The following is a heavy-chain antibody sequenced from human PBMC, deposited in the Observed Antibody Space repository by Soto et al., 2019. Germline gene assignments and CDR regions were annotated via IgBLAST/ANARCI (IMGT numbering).Heavy chain of an antibody. J-gene: IGHJ1*01. D-gene: IGHD1-26*01. CDR1: GFTFSSYA. CDR2: ISYDGNNK. Sequence: GGSLRLSCAASGFTFSSYAMHWVRQAPGKGLEWVAVISYDGNNKYYADSLKGRFTISRDNSKNTLYLQMNSLRAEDTAVFYFARDLWELLSAIAYWGQGTLVPVSS. CDR3: ARDLWELLSAIAY. V-gene: IGHV3-30-3*01.